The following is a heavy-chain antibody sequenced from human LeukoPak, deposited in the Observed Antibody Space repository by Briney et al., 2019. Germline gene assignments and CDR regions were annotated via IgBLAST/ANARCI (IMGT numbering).Heavy chain of an antibody. D-gene: IGHD4-17*01. CDR2: INSDGSST. J-gene: IGHJ4*02. Sequence: PGGSLRLSCAASGFTFSSYWMHWVRHAPGKGLVWVSRINSDGSSTSYADSVKGRFTISRENAKNSLYLQMNSLRAGDTAVYYCARGSIPQLDYGDCGFDYWGQGTLVTVSS. V-gene: IGHV3-74*01. CDR1: GFTFSSYW. CDR3: ARGSIPQLDYGDCGFDY.